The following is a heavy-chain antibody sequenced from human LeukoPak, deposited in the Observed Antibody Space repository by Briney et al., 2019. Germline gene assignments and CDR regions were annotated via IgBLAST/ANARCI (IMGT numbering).Heavy chain of an antibody. CDR3: ASRYCSGGSCYFDY. J-gene: IGHJ4*02. CDR2: ISSSGSTI. Sequence: GGSLRLSCAASGFAFSDYYMSWIRQAPGKGLEWVSYISSSGSTIYYADSVKGRFTISRDNAKNSLYLQINSLRAEDTAVYYCASRYCSGGSCYFDYWGQGTLVTVSS. CDR1: GFAFSDYY. D-gene: IGHD2-15*01. V-gene: IGHV3-11*04.